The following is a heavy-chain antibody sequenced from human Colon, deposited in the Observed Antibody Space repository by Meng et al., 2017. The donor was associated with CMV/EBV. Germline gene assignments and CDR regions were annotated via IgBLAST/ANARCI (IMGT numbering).Heavy chain of an antibody. D-gene: IGHD2-21*01. CDR2: IYYSGST. Sequence: GSLRLSCTVSGAPITSSSYNWGWIRQSPGKGLEWIGSIYYSGSTDYNPSLKSRVTISVDTSKNQFSLRLNSVTASDTAVYYCMNRAYSQGQDFWGQGTLVTVSS. V-gene: IGHV4-39*07. J-gene: IGHJ4*02. CDR3: MNRAYSQGQDF. CDR1: GAPITSSSYN.